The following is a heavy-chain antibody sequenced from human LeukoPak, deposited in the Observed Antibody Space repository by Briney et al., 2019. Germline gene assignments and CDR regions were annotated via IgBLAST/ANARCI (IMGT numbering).Heavy chain of an antibody. CDR3: GRLYSGRFDP. CDR1: GGPITSHY. Sequence: SETLSLTCCVSGGPITSHYWSWMRQSPEKGLEWIAYFYYSGSTTNYNPSLKSPVTISVDTSKNQFSLNLRSVTAADTAVYYCGRLYSGRFDPWGRGTLVTVSS. CDR2: FYYSGSTT. J-gene: IGHJ5*02. V-gene: IGHV4-59*08. D-gene: IGHD2-21*01.